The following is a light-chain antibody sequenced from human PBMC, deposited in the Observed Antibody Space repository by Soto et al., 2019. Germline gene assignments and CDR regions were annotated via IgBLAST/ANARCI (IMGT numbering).Light chain of an antibody. CDR3: SSYAGINNVGV. J-gene: IGLJ1*01. Sequence: QSALTQPPSASGSPGQSVTISCTGTSSDVGGYKYVSWYQQHPGKAPKLMIFEVNKRPAGVPDRFSGSKSANTASLTVSGLQGEDEGDYYCSSYAGINNVGVFGTGTKVTVL. CDR2: EVN. CDR1: SSDVGGYKY. V-gene: IGLV2-8*01.